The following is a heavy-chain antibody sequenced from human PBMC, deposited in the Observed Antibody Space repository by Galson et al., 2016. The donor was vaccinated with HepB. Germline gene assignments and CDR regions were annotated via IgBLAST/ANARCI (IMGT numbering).Heavy chain of an antibody. CDR1: GYTFSSDD. Sequence: SVKVSCKASGYTFSSDDINWVRQATGQGLEWMGWMNPNSGNTDYAQKFQGRVTMTRNTSISTAYMELSSLTSEDTAVYYCARERYVYYGMDVWGQGTTVTVSS. J-gene: IGHJ6*02. D-gene: IGHD5-12*01. V-gene: IGHV1-8*01. CDR2: MNPNSGNT. CDR3: ARERYVYYGMDV.